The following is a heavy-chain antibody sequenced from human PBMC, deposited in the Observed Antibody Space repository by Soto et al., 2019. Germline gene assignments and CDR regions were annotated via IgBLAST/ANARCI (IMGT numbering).Heavy chain of an antibody. CDR3: ARGKPSGQRFGPRNFFYYGMDV. D-gene: IGHD3-10*01. J-gene: IGHJ6*02. CDR2: INHSGIT. Sequence: SETLSLTCGVFSGSLTYHYWTWIRQTPGKGLEWIGEINHSGITDYNPSLKSRVTLSLDTSKNQFSLKVTALTAADTAVYYCARGKPSGQRFGPRNFFYYGMDVWGPGTTVTVSS. CDR1: SGSLTYHY. V-gene: IGHV4-34*01.